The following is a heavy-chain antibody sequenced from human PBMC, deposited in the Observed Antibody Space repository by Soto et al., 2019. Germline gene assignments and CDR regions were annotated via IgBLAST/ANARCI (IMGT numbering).Heavy chain of an antibody. J-gene: IGHJ4*02. Sequence: EVQLVESGGGLVKPGGSLRLSCAASGFTFSSYSMNWVRQAPGKGLEWVSSISSSSSYIYYADSVKGRFTISRDNAKNSLYLQMYSLRAEDTAVYYCARDPGGGPWDYWGQGTLVTVSS. CDR2: ISSSSSYI. CDR1: GFTFSSYS. V-gene: IGHV3-21*01. D-gene: IGHD2-15*01. CDR3: ARDPGGGPWDY.